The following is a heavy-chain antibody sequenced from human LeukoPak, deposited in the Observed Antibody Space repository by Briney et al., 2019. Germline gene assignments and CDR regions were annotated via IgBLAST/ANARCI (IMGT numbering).Heavy chain of an antibody. CDR1: GFTFSSYA. CDR2: ISGSGGST. Sequence: GGSLRLSCAASGFTFSSYAMSWVRQAPGKGLEWVSAISGSGGSTYYADSVKGRFTISRDNSKNTLYLQMNSLRAEDTAVYYCAKEAVTSGYYCYYYGMDVWGQGTTVTVSS. CDR3: AKEAVTSGYYCYYYGMDV. D-gene: IGHD4-4*01. V-gene: IGHV3-23*01. J-gene: IGHJ6*02.